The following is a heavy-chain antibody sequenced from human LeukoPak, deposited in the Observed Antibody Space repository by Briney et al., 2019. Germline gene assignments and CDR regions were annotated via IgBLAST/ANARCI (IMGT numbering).Heavy chain of an antibody. CDR1: GGSIISFNHY. Sequence: SETLSLTCTVSGGSIISFNHYWGWIPQPPGKGLEWIGTIYYSGSTYYNPSLNSRVIISVDTSKNQFSLKLSSVTAADTAVYYCATKLRMAAVGTWFDPWGQGTLVTISS. J-gene: IGHJ5*02. V-gene: IGHV4-39*01. D-gene: IGHD6-13*01. CDR3: ATKLRMAAVGTWFDP. CDR2: IYYSGST.